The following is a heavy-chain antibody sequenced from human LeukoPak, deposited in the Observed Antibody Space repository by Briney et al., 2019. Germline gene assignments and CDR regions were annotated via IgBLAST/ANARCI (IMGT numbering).Heavy chain of an antibody. J-gene: IGHJ4*02. CDR2: IYYSGST. D-gene: IGHD2-15*01. CDR3: ARDRSYCSGGSCSYYFDY. V-gene: IGHV4-59*12. Sequence: SETLSLTCTVSGGSISSYYWSWIRQPPGKGLEWIGYIYYSGSTNYNPSLKSRVTISVDTSKNQFSLKLSSVTAADTAVHYCARDRSYCSGGSCSYYFDYWGQGTLVTVSS. CDR1: GGSISSYY.